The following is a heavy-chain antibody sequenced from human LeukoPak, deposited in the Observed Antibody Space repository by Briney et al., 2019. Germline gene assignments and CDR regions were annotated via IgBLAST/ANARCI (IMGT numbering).Heavy chain of an antibody. J-gene: IGHJ4*02. CDR2: IYYSGST. D-gene: IGHD1-26*01. CDR3: ARVGGSYGH. Sequence: SETLSLTCTVSGGSISSYYWSWIRQPPGKGLEWFGYIYYSGSTNYNPSLKSRVTISVDTSKNQFSLKLSSVTAADTAVYYCARVGGSYGHWGQGTLVTVSS. CDR1: GGSISSYY. V-gene: IGHV4-59*01.